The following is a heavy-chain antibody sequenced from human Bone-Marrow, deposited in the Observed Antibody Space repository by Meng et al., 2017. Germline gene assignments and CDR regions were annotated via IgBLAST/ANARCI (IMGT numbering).Heavy chain of an antibody. V-gene: IGHV3-23*01. CDR1: GFTWSNCA. CDR3: AKKTAGSGYQPFDS. Sequence: GGSLRLSCAASGFTWSNCAMSWVRQAPGQGLEWVSTISSDGSFTNYAGSVKGRFTISRDISKNSLYLQMHSLRAEDTAVYYCAKKTAGSGYQPFDSWGQGTRVTVSS. J-gene: IGHJ4*02. CDR2: ISSDGSFT. D-gene: IGHD3-22*01.